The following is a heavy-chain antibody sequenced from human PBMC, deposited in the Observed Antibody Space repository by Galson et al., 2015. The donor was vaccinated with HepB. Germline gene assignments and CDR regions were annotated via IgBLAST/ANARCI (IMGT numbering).Heavy chain of an antibody. J-gene: IGHJ6*02. D-gene: IGHD2-21*01. CDR2: IWYDGSNK. V-gene: IGHV3-33*01. CDR3: AMGDRHYYYGMDV. CDR1: GFTFSSYG. Sequence: SLRLSCAASGFTFSSYGMHWVRQAPGKGLEWVAVIWYDGSNKYYADSVKGRFTISRDNSKNTLYLQMNSLRAEDTAVYYCAMGDRHYYYGMDVWGQGTTVTVSS.